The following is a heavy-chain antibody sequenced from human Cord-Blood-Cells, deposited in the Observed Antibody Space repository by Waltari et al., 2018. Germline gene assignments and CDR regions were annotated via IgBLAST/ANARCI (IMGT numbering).Heavy chain of an antibody. J-gene: IGHJ3*02. CDR3: AKDLESAARLAFDI. Sequence: TFSSYGMHWVRQAPGKGLEWVAVISYVGSNKYYADSVKGRFTISRDNSKNTLYLQMNSLRAEDTAVYYCAKDLESAARLAFDILVQGTMVTVSS. CDR1: TFSSYG. V-gene: IGHV3-30*18. CDR2: ISYVGSNK. D-gene: IGHD6-6*01.